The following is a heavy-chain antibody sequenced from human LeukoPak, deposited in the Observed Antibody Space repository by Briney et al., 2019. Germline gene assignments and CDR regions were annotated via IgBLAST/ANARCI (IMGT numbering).Heavy chain of an antibody. Sequence: ASVKVSCKASGYTFTSYGISWVRQAPGQGLEWMGWMNPNSGNTGYAQKFQGRVTMTRNTSISTAYMELSSLRSEDTAVYYCARVMDTARDYWGQGTLVTVSS. D-gene: IGHD5-18*01. CDR3: ARVMDTARDY. CDR1: GYTFTSYG. CDR2: MNPNSGNT. J-gene: IGHJ4*02. V-gene: IGHV1-8*02.